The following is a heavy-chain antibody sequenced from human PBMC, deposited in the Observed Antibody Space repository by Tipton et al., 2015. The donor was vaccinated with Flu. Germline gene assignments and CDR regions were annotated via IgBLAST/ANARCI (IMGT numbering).Heavy chain of an antibody. CDR3: ARERGSGPQNSPAIYYYYYGMDV. J-gene: IGHJ6*02. D-gene: IGHD4-23*01. CDR1: GYTFTSYY. Sequence: QVQLVQSGAEVKKPGASVKVSCKASGYTFTSYYMHWVRQAPGQGLEWMGIINPSGGSTSYAQKFQGRVTMTRDTSTSTVYMELSSLRSEDTAVYYCARERGSGPQNSPAIYYYYYGMDVWGQGTTVTVSS. V-gene: IGHV1-46*01. CDR2: INPSGGST.